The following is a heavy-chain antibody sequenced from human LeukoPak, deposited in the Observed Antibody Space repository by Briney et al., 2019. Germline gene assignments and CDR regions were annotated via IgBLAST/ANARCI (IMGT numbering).Heavy chain of an antibody. CDR3: ARVGSSDFDY. CDR1: GFTFNSYS. D-gene: IGHD6-6*01. J-gene: IGHJ4*02. CDR2: ISSSSYI. Sequence: GGSLRLSCAASGFTFNSYSMNWVRQAPGKGLEWVSSISSSSYIYYADSVKGRFTISRDNAKNSLYLQMNSLRAEDTAVYYCARVGSSDFDYWGQGTLVTVSS. V-gene: IGHV3-21*01.